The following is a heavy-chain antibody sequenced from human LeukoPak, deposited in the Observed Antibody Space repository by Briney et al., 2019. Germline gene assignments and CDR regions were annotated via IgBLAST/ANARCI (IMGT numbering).Heavy chain of an antibody. J-gene: IGHJ6*03. CDR1: SVSISRTTYY. CDR2: IYYSGST. V-gene: IGHV4-39*01. Sequence: SETLSLTCTVSSVSISRTTYYWGWIRQPPGKGLEWIGTIYYSGSTYYNPSLKSRVTISVDTSTNQFSLKLTSVTASDAAVYYCARGGDSYMDVWGKGTTVTVSS. CDR3: ARGGDSYMDV. D-gene: IGHD3-16*01.